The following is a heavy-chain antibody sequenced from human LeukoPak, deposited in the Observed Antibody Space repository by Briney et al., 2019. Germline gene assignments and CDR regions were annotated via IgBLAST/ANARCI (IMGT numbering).Heavy chain of an antibody. Sequence: SVKVSCKAAGGTFSSYAISWVRQAPGQGLDWMGGIIPIFGTANYAQKFQGRVTITTDESTSTAYMELSSLRSEDTAVYYCARGSDDFWSGYCLDYWGQGTLVTVSS. J-gene: IGHJ4*02. V-gene: IGHV1-69*05. CDR1: GGTFSSYA. CDR2: IIPIFGTA. D-gene: IGHD3-3*01. CDR3: ARGSDDFWSGYCLDY.